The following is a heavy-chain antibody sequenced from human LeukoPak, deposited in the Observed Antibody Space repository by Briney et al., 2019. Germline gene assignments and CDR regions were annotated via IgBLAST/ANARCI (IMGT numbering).Heavy chain of an antibody. CDR1: GGSISGSY. CDR3: ARTGYSSDYYGMDV. J-gene: IGHJ6*02. Sequence: SSETLSLTCIVSGGSISGSYWSWIRQPPGKGLEWIGYVYYRGNTNYNPSLKSRVTISVDMSKNQFSLKLRSVTAADSAVYCARTGYSSDYYGMDVWGQGTTVTVS. CDR2: VYYRGNT. D-gene: IGHD6-19*01. V-gene: IGHV4-59*01.